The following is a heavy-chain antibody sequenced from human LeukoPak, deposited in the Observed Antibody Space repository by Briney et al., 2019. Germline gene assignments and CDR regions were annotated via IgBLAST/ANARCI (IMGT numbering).Heavy chain of an antibody. J-gene: IGHJ4*02. Sequence: PGGSLRLSCAASGFTFSSYGMSWVRQAPGKGLEWVSGISTSGGSTYHADSVEGRFTISRDNSKSTLYLQMTSLRPEDTALYYCAKDRTFEEYSFDFWGRGTLVTVSS. CDR1: GFTFSSYG. CDR2: ISTSGGST. CDR3: AKDRTFEEYSFDF. V-gene: IGHV3-23*01. D-gene: IGHD3-10*01.